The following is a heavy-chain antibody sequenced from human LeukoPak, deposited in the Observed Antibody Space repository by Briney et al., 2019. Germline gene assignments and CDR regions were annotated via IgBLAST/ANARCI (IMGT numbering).Heavy chain of an antibody. CDR1: GFTFDDYA. CDR3: AKDMGYSSSWTGGTFDY. Sequence: GRSLRLSCAASGFTFDDYAMHWVRQAPGKGLEWVSGISWNSGSIGYADSVKGRFTISRDNAKNSLYLQMNSLRAEDTALYYCAKDMGYSSSWTGGTFDYWGQGTLVIVSS. D-gene: IGHD6-13*01. J-gene: IGHJ4*02. CDR2: ISWNSGSI. V-gene: IGHV3-9*01.